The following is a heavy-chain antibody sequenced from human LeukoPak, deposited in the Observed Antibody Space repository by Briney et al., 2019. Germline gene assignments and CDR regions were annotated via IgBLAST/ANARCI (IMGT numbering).Heavy chain of an antibody. CDR2: IIPILGIA. CDR3: AREWTRNWYFDL. V-gene: IGHV1-69*04. CDR1: GGTFSSYA. D-gene: IGHD2-2*01. J-gene: IGHJ2*01. Sequence: GASVKVSCKASGGTFSSYAISWVRQAPGQGLEWMGRIIPILGIANYAQKFQGRVTITADKSTSTAYMELSSLRSEDTAVYYCAREWTRNWYFDLWGRGTLVTVSS.